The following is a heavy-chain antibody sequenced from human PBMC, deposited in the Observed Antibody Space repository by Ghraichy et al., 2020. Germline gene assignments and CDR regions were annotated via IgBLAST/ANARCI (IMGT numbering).Heavy chain of an antibody. D-gene: IGHD3-16*01. Sequence: SETLSLTCAVSGATIGSGYYWTWVRQSPGSGLEWIGEIFHSGRTNYNPSLKSKFTMSVDKSKNQFSLDVSSVTAADTAVYYCARIPFGYQGMDVWGQGTTATVSS. CDR3: ARIPFGYQGMDV. CDR1: GATIGSGYY. V-gene: IGHV4-4*02. CDR2: IFHSGRT. J-gene: IGHJ6*01.